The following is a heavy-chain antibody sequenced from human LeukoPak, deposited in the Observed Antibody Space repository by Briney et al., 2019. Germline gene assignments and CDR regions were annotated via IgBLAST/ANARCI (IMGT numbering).Heavy chain of an antibody. J-gene: IGHJ6*04. CDR1: GFTFSSYW. Sequence: GGSLRLSCAASGFTFSSYWMHWVRQAPGKGLVWVSRNNSDGSSTSYADSVKGRFTISRDNAKNTLYLQMNSLRAEDTAVYYCARDYDMDVWGKGTTVTVSS. V-gene: IGHV3-74*01. CDR2: NNSDGSST. CDR3: ARDYDMDV.